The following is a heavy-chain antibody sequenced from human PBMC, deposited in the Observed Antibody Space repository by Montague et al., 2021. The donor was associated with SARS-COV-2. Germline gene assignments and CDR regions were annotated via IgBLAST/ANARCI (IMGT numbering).Heavy chain of an antibody. Sequence: SETLSLTCTVSGGSISSSSYYWGWIGQPPGKGLEWIGYIYYSGSTSYNPSLKSRVTISVDTSKNQFSLKLSSVTAADTAVYYCARTYYDILTGYYNRGAFDSWGQGTMVTVSS. CDR3: ARTYYDILTGYYNRGAFDS. V-gene: IGHV4-61*05. CDR1: GGSISSSSYY. CDR2: IYYSGST. D-gene: IGHD3-9*01. J-gene: IGHJ3*01.